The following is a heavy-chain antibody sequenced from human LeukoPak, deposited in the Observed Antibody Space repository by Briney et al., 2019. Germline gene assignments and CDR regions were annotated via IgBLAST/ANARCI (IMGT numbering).Heavy chain of an antibody. J-gene: IGHJ6*02. CDR2: INPNSGGT. CDR3: ARGPQGSSWTYYYHGMDV. Sequence: GASVKVSCKASGYTFTGYYMHWVRQAPGQGLEWMGWINPNSGGTNYAQKFQGRVTMTRDTSISTAYMELSRLRSDDTAVYYCARGPQGSSWTYYYHGMDVWGQGTTVTVSS. V-gene: IGHV1-2*02. CDR1: GYTFTGYY. D-gene: IGHD6-13*01.